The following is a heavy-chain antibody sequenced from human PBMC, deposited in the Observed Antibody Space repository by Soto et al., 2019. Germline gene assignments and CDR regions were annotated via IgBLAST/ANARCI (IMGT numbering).Heavy chain of an antibody. CDR2: INADNGDK. Sequence: ASLKVSCNTSGYTFTSYAIHWVLQAPGQRLEWMGWINADNGDKKYSQKFSGRVTITRDTSANTAFMELSSLRSEDTAMYYCARELQGLYYFDFWGQGTLVTVCS. V-gene: IGHV1-3*01. D-gene: IGHD4-4*01. CDR3: ARELQGLYYFDF. CDR1: GYTFTSYA. J-gene: IGHJ4*02.